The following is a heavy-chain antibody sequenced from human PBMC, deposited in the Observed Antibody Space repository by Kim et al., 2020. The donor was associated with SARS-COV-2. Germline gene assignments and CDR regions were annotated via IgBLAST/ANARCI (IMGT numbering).Heavy chain of an antibody. CDR1: GGSISSSSYY. D-gene: IGHD3-9*01. V-gene: IGHV4-39*01. CDR3: ARLKPVLRYFDLSPNWFDP. CDR2: IYYSGST. J-gene: IGHJ5*02. Sequence: SETLSLTCTVSGGSISSSSYYWGWIRQPPGKGLEWIGSIYYSGSTYYNPSLKSRVTISVDTSKNQFSLKLSSVTAADTAVYYCARLKPVLRYFDLSPNWFDPWGQGTLVTVSS.